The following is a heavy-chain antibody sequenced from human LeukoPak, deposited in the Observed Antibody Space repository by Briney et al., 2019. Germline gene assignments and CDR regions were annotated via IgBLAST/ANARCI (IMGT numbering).Heavy chain of an antibody. CDR3: VQLLDDNPIRWYFGL. J-gene: IGHJ2*01. D-gene: IGHD1-14*01. V-gene: IGHV3-23*01. CDR1: GFTFSNYA. Sequence: GGSLRLSCTASGFTFSNYAMSWVRQAPGKGLKWVSSISDSGDTPYYADSVKGLFTISRDNSKHTLYLQMSSLRAEDTAVYYCVQLLDDNPIRWYFGLWGRGTLVTVSS. CDR2: ISDSGDTP.